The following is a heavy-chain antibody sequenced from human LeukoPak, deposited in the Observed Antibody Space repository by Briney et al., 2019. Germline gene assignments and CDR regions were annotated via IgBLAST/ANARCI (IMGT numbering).Heavy chain of an antibody. Sequence: GGSLRLSCAASGFTFSSYAMSWVRQAPGKGLEWVSAISGSGGSTYYADSVKGRFTMSRDISKNTLYLQMNSLRAEDTAVYYCAKAPPSSYPYYYGMDVWGQGTTVTVSS. CDR3: AKAPPSSYPYYYGMDV. J-gene: IGHJ6*02. D-gene: IGHD6-13*01. CDR1: GFTFSSYA. CDR2: ISGSGGST. V-gene: IGHV3-23*01.